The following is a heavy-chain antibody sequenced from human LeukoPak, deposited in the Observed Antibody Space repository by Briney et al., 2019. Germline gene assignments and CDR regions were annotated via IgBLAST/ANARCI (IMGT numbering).Heavy chain of an antibody. CDR1: GLTFSNYA. Sequence: PGGSLRLSCAASGLTFSNYAMSWVRQAPGKGLEWVSAISGSGGSTYYADSARGRFSISRDNPKNTLYLQMNSLRVEDTAVYYCAKDRDISGRWAVPWGQGTLVTVSS. V-gene: IGHV3-23*01. CDR3: AKDRDISGRWAVP. D-gene: IGHD3-22*01. J-gene: IGHJ5*02. CDR2: ISGSGGST.